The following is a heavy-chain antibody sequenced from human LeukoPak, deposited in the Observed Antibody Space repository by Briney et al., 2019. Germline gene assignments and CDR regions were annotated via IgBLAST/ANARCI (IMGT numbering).Heavy chain of an antibody. Sequence: SEALSLTCMGSGGSISSGRYYGSWIRQPAGEGLECIGRVFTSGSTDYKPSFKSRVTISVDTPKKQVSLRLSSVTAADTAVYYCARDLPGQYGFDIWGQGTMVTVSS. CDR3: ARDLPGQYGFDI. CDR2: VFTSGST. V-gene: IGHV4-61*02. CDR1: GGSISSGRYY. J-gene: IGHJ3*02. D-gene: IGHD1-14*01.